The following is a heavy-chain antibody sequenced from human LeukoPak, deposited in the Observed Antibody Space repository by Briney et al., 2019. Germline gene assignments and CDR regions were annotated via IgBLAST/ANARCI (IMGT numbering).Heavy chain of an antibody. V-gene: IGHV1-2*02. J-gene: IGHJ4*01. Sequence: AASVKVSCKASGYTFIDSFMHWVRQAPGQGPEWMGWINPISGDTNYAQKFQGRLTLTRDTSISTAYMELTRLRFDDTAMYYCARDLAWGSGYDLDYWGLGTLVIVSS. D-gene: IGHD5-12*01. CDR1: GYTFIDSF. CDR3: ARDLAWGSGYDLDY. CDR2: INPISGDT.